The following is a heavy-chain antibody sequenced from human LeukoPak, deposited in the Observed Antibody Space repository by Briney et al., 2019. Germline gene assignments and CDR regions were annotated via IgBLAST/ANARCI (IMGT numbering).Heavy chain of an antibody. J-gene: IGHJ1*01. D-gene: IGHD3-16*02. V-gene: IGHV4-59*12. Sequence: SETLSFTCTVADNSISSYYWSWLQQPPGKGLEWIVYIYYSWSTNYNPSLKSRVTMSVDTSNNHFFLNLSSVTAADPAVYYCARGFAEYVCGNCRPSGGYFQHWGQGTLVTVSS. CDR1: DNSISSYY. CDR3: ARGFAEYVCGNCRPSGGYFQH. CDR2: IYYSWST.